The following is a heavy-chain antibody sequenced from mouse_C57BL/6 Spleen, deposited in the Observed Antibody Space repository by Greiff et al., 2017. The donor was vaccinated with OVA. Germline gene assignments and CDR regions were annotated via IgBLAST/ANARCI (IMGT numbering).Heavy chain of an antibody. CDR3: ARIDDGYWYYFDY. CDR1: GFTFSDYG. CDR2: ISSGSSTI. D-gene: IGHD2-3*01. V-gene: IGHV5-17*01. J-gene: IGHJ2*01. Sequence: EVKLVESGGGLVKPGGSLKLSCAASGFTFSDYGMHWVRQAPEKGLEWVAYISSGSSTIYYADTVKGRFTISRDNAKNTLFLQMTSLRSEDTAMYYCARIDDGYWYYFDYWGQGTTLTVSS.